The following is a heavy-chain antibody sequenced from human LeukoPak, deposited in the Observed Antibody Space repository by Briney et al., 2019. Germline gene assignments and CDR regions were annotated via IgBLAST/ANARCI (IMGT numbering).Heavy chain of an antibody. CDR1: GFTFSSYA. D-gene: IGHD2-2*01. CDR2: ISGSGGST. Sequence: GGSLRLSCAASGFTFSSYAISWVRQAPGQGLEWVSAISGSGGSTYYADSVKGRFTISRDNSKNTLYLQMNSLRAEDTAVYYCAKGVVPAAISGNYFDYWGQGTLVTVSS. J-gene: IGHJ4*02. V-gene: IGHV3-23*01. CDR3: AKGVVPAAISGNYFDY.